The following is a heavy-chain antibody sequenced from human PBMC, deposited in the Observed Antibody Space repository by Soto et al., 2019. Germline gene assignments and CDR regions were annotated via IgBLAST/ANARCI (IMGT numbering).Heavy chain of an antibody. CDR3: ASHSGSSPEGRYYYGMDV. CDR1: GGTFSSYA. D-gene: IGHD1-26*01. V-gene: IGHV1-69*12. Sequence: QVQLVQSGAEVKKPGSSVKVSCKASGGTFSSYAISWVRQAPGQGLEWMGGIISIFGTADYAQKFQGRVTITADESTSTAYMELSSLRSEDTAVYYCASHSGSSPEGRYYYGMDVWGQGTTVTVFS. J-gene: IGHJ6*02. CDR2: IISIFGTA.